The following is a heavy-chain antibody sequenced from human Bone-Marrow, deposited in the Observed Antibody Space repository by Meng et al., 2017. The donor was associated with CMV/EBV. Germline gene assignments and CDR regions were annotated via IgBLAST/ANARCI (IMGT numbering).Heavy chain of an antibody. CDR2: MLYCGST. D-gene: IGHD3-16*01. Sequence: SETLSLTCTVSRGSISSSSHYWGWVRQAPGKGLEWIGSMLYCGSTFYNPSLKSRVSISIDVSKNQFSLSLSSMTAADTAVYYCARVWGGDNWFDPWGQGILVTVSS. CDR3: ARVWGGDNWFDP. V-gene: IGHV4-39*07. J-gene: IGHJ5*02. CDR1: RGSISSSSHY.